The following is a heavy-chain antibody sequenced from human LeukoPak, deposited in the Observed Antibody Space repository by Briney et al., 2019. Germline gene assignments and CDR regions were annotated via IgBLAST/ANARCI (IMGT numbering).Heavy chain of an antibody. Sequence: SETLSLTCTVSGGSISSYYWSWIRQPPGKGLEGIGYIYTSGSTNYNPSLKSRVTISVDTSKNQVSLKLSSVTAADTAVYYCARSPSGSYYLFDYWCQGTLVTVSS. CDR1: GGSISSYY. D-gene: IGHD1-26*01. V-gene: IGHV4-4*09. J-gene: IGHJ4*02. CDR3: ARSPSGSYYLFDY. CDR2: IYTSGST.